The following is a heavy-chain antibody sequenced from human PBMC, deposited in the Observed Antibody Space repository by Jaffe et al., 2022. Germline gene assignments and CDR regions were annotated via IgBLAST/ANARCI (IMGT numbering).Heavy chain of an antibody. Sequence: QVQLVQSGAEVKKPGSSVKVSCKASGGTFSSYAISWVRQAPGQGLEWMGGIIPIFGTANYAQKFQGRVTITADESTRTAYMELSSLRSEDTAMYYCARDLDPVNWFDPWGQGTLVTVSS. D-gene: IGHD1-1*01. V-gene: IGHV1-69*01. CDR1: GGTFSSYA. J-gene: IGHJ5*02. CDR3: ARDLDPVNWFDP. CDR2: IIPIFGTA.